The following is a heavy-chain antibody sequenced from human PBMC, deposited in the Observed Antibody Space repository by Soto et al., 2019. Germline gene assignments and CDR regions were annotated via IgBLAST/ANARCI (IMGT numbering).Heavy chain of an antibody. Sequence: SETLSFTCAVYGGSFSGYYWSWIRQPPGKGLEWIGEINHSGSTNYNPSLKSRVTISVDTSKNQFSLKLSSVTAADTAVYYCARSSYQQLVTFDYWGQGTLVTVSS. CDR2: INHSGST. J-gene: IGHJ4*02. V-gene: IGHV4-34*01. D-gene: IGHD6-13*01. CDR3: ARSSYQQLVTFDY. CDR1: GGSFSGYY.